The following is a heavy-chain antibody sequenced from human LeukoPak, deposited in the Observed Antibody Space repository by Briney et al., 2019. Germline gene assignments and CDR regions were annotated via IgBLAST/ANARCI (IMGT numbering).Heavy chain of an antibody. CDR2: ISGSGGST. CDR1: GFTFSSYA. J-gene: IGHJ4*02. Sequence: GGSLRLFCAASGFTFSSYAMSWVRQAPGEGLEWVSAISGSGGSTYYADSVKGRFTISRDNSKNTLYLQMNSLRAEDTAVYYCANEGIVGATSQIYYFDYWGQGTLVTVSS. D-gene: IGHD1-26*01. CDR3: ANEGIVGATSQIYYFDY. V-gene: IGHV3-23*01.